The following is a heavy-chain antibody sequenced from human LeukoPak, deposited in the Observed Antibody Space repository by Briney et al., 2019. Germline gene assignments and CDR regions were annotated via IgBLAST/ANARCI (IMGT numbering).Heavy chain of an antibody. CDR1: GGTFSSYA. V-gene: IGHV1-69*13. Sequence: ASVKVSCKASGGTFSSYAISWVRQAPGQGLEWMGGIIPIFGTANYAQKFQGRVTITADESTSTAYMELSSLRSEDTAVYYCARGEAVAGYADYWGQGTLVTVSS. CDR2: IIPIFGTA. J-gene: IGHJ4*02. D-gene: IGHD6-19*01. CDR3: ARGEAVAGYADY.